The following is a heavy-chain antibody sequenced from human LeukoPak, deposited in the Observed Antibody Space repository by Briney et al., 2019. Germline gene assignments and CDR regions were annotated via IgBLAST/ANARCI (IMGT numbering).Heavy chain of an antibody. CDR1: GFTFSSYW. Sequence: PGGSLRLSCAASGFTFSSYWMSWVRQAPGKGLEWVANIKRDGSEKYYVDSVKGRFTISRDNAKNSLYLQMNSLRAEDTAVYYCARGAVGARYHYYYYMDVWGKGTTVTVSS. CDR3: ARGAVGARYHYYYYMDV. V-gene: IGHV3-7*01. CDR2: IKRDGSEK. J-gene: IGHJ6*03. D-gene: IGHD1-26*01.